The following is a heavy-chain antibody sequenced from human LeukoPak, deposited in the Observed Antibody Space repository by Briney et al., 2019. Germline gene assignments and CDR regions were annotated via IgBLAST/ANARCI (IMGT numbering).Heavy chain of an antibody. D-gene: IGHD3-3*01. CDR3: AKSYERYFDY. Sequence: GRSLRLSCAASGFTFSSYGMHWVRQAPGQGLEWVAVIWYDGSNKYYADSVKGRFTISRDNSKNTLYLQMNSLRAEDTAVYYCAKSYERYFDYWGQGTLVTVSS. J-gene: IGHJ4*02. CDR1: GFTFSSYG. CDR2: IWYDGSNK. V-gene: IGHV3-33*06.